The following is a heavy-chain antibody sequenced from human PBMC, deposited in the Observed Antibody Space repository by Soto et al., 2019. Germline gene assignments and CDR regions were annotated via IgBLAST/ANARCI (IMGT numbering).Heavy chain of an antibody. CDR3: ARGLISGSHYSGGWYYFDS. CDR1: GGSISSGGYF. J-gene: IGHJ4*02. V-gene: IGHV4-31*03. D-gene: IGHD1-26*01. Sequence: SETLSLTCTVSGGSISSGGYFWSWIRQHPGKGLEWIGFIYYSGSTYYNPSLKSRVTISVDTSKNQFSLKLSSVTAADTAVYYCARGLISGSHYSGGWYYFDSWGKGTQVTVSS. CDR2: IYYSGST.